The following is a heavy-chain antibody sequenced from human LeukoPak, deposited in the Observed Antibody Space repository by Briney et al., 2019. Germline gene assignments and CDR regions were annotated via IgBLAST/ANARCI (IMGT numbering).Heavy chain of an antibody. CDR2: IRPDGSEE. D-gene: IGHD3-10*02. CDR1: GFTFSSYW. J-gene: IGHJ6*04. CDR3: AELGITVIGGV. V-gene: IGHV3-7*01. Sequence: GGSLRLSCAAPGFTFSSYWMSWVRQTPGKGLEWVANIRPDGSEEQYVDSTKGRFSISRDNAQNSVYLQMNSLRAEDTAVYYCAELGITVIGGVWGKGTTVTISS.